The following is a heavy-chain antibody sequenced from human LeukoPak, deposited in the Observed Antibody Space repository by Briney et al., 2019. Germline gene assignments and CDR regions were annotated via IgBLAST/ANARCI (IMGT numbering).Heavy chain of an antibody. CDR1: GGSFSSYY. Sequence: PSETLSLTCAVYGGSFSSYYWNWIRQSPGKGLEWIGEINHSGSTNYNPSLKSRVSISVDTSENQFSLKLSSVTAADTAVYYCARGGGDYVNWYFALWGRGTPVTVSS. J-gene: IGHJ2*01. CDR3: ARGGGDYVNWYFAL. CDR2: INHSGST. V-gene: IGHV4-34*01. D-gene: IGHD4-17*01.